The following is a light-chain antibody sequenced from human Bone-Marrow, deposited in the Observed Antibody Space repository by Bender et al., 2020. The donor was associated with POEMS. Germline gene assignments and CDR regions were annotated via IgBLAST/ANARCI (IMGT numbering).Light chain of an antibody. CDR2: EDD. Sequence: NFMLTQPHSLSESPGKTITISCTRSSGSIASDYVQWYQQRPGSPPTTVIFEDDQRPSGVPGRFSGSIDSSSNSASLTISGLKTEDEADYYCQSHNNENHDVIFGGGTKLTVL. J-gene: IGLJ2*01. CDR1: SGSIASDY. CDR3: QSHNNENHDVI. V-gene: IGLV6-57*01.